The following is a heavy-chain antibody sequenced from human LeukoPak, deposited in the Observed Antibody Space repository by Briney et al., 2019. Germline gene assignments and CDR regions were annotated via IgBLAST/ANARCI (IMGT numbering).Heavy chain of an antibody. CDR1: GGSFSGYY. J-gene: IGHJ5*02. Sequence: PSETLSLTCAVYGGSFSGYYWSWIRQPPGKGLEWIGEINRSGSTNYNPSLKSRVTISVDTSKNQFSLKLSSVTAADTAVYYCARQFYTAIVLFWFDPWGLGTLVTVSS. CDR3: ARQFYTAIVLFWFDP. V-gene: IGHV4-34*01. D-gene: IGHD5-18*01. CDR2: INRSGST.